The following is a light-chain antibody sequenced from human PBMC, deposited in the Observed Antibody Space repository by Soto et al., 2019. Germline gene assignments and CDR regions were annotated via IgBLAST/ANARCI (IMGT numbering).Light chain of an antibody. CDR3: AAWDDRLSAHV. V-gene: IGLV1-44*01. CDR1: SSNIGKTT. CDR2: RND. J-gene: IGLJ1*01. Sequence: QSVLTQPPSASGTPGQRVTISCSGSSSNIGKTTVHWFQQLPGTAPKVLIYRNDQRPPGVPDRFSGSTSGTSASLAINGLQPEDEADYYCAAWDDRLSAHVFGTGTKVTVL.